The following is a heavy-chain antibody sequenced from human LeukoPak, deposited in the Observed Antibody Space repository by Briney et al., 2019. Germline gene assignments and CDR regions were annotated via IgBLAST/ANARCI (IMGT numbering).Heavy chain of an antibody. CDR2: ISGSGGST. Sequence: GGSLRLSCAASGFSFTRYAMSWVRQAPGKGLEWVSAISGSGGSTYYADSVKGRFTISRDKSKNTLYLQMNSLRAEDTAVYYCAKEAYCGGDCYFYYWGQGTLVTVSS. V-gene: IGHV3-23*01. CDR1: GFSFTRYA. D-gene: IGHD2-21*02. J-gene: IGHJ4*02. CDR3: AKEAYCGGDCYFYY.